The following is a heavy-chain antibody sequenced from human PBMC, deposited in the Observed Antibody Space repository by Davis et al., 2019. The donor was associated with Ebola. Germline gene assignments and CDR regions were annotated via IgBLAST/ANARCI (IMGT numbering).Heavy chain of an antibody. CDR3: ARERAIVYFDY. V-gene: IGHV3-21*01. Sequence: GESLKISCAASGFTFSSYWMSWVRQAPGKGLEWVSSISSSSSYIYYADSVKGRFTISRDNAKNSLYLQMNSLRAEDTAVYYCARERAIVYFDYWGQGTLVTVSS. J-gene: IGHJ4*02. CDR1: GFTFSSYW. D-gene: IGHD1-26*01. CDR2: ISSSSSYI.